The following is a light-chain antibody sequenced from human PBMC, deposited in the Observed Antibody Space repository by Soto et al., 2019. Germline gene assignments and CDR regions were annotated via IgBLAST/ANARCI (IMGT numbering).Light chain of an antibody. J-gene: IGLJ3*02. CDR1: SGSIASNY. V-gene: IGLV6-57*03. Sequence: NFMLTQPHSVSESPGKTVTMSCTRSSGSIASNYVQWFQLRPGSAPTTVIYDDNQRPSGVPDRFSGSIDRSSNSAFLTISGLKTEDEADYFWESYDSNTGVFGGGTKVTVL. CDR3: ESYDSNTGV. CDR2: DDN.